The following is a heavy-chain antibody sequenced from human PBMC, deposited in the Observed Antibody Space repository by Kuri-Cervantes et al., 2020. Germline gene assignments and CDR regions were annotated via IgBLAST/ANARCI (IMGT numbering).Heavy chain of an antibody. CDR2: IYHSGST. CDR1: GYSISSGYY. J-gene: IGHJ3*02. Sequence: SETLSLTCAVSGYSISSGYYWGWIRQPPGTGLEWIGSIYHSGSTYYNPSLKSRLTISVDTSKNQFSLKLSSVTAADTAVYYCARDARDDAFDIWGQGTMVTVSS. CDR3: ARDARDDAFDI. V-gene: IGHV4-38-2*02.